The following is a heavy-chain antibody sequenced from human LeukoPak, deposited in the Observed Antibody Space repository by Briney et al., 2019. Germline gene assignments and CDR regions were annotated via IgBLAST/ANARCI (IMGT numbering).Heavy chain of an antibody. V-gene: IGHV3-74*01. CDR2: IATDGRST. D-gene: IGHD2-2*01. CDR1: GFTFNSYW. CDR3: ARATSYWYQIDY. Sequence: PGGSLRPSCAASGFTFNSYWMHWVLQAPGKGLVWVSRIATDGRSTTYADSVKGRFTISRDNAKNTLFLQMNSLRVEDTAVHYCARATSYWYQIDYWGQGTLVTVSS. J-gene: IGHJ4*02.